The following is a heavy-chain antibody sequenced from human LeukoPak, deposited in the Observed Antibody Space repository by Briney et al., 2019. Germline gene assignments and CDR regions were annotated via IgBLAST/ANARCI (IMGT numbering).Heavy chain of an antibody. D-gene: IGHD6-13*01. J-gene: IGHJ6*02. Sequence: SETLSLTCTVSGGSISSCYWSWIRQPPGKGLEWIGYIYYSGSTNYNPSLKSRVTISVDTSKNQFSLKLSSVTAADTAVYYCARLHIAAAGYYYYGMDVWGQGTTVTVSS. V-gene: IGHV4-59*08. CDR2: IYYSGST. CDR3: ARLHIAAAGYYYYGMDV. CDR1: GGSISSCY.